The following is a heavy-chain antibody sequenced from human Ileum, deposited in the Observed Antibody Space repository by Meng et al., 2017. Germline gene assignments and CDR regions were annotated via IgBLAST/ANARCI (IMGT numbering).Heavy chain of an antibody. D-gene: IGHD3-3*01. V-gene: IGHV4-30-4*01. J-gene: IGHJ5*02. CDR1: GGSISSGYYY. Sequence: QVQLQESGPGLVKPSQTLSLTCTVSGGSISSGYYYWSWIRQPPGKGLEWIGYIYYSGSTYYNPSLKSRVTISVNTSKNQFFLKLSSVTAADTAVYYCARENTIFGVVWGSWFDPWGQGTLVTVSS. CDR2: IYYSGST. CDR3: ARENTIFGVVWGSWFDP.